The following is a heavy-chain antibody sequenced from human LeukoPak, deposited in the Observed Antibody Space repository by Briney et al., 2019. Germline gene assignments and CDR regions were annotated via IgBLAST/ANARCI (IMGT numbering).Heavy chain of an antibody. CDR1: GFTFSDYY. D-gene: IGHD2-2*01. V-gene: IGHV3-11*01. CDR3: ARDMGTGYCSSTRCYAFDY. Sequence: GGSLRLSCAASGFTFSDYYMSWIRQAPGKGLEWVSYISSSGSTIYYADSVKGRFTISRDNAKNSLYLQMNSLRAEDTAVYYCARDMGTGYCSSTRCYAFDYWGQGTLVTVSS. J-gene: IGHJ4*02. CDR2: ISSSGSTI.